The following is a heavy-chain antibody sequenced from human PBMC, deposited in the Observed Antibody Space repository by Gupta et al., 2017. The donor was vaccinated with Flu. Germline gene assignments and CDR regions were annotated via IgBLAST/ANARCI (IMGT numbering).Heavy chain of an antibody. V-gene: IGHV3-48*01. Sequence: EVQLVASGGALVQPGGSLRLSCAVSGFPFSRYAMNWVRQAPGKGLEWLSYISATSANIHYADSVKGRFTISRDIAKNSLYLQMDSLRAEDTAVYFCASDPSYGISYYRYFDYWGLGTLVTVSS. CDR1: GFPFSRYA. D-gene: IGHD1-26*01. CDR3: ASDPSYGISYYRYFDY. J-gene: IGHJ4*02. CDR2: ISATSANI.